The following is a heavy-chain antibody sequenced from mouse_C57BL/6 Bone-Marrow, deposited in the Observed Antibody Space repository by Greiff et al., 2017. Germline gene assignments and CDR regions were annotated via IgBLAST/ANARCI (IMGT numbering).Heavy chain of an antibody. Sequence: QVQLQQSGPELVKPGASVTISCKASGYAFSSSWMNWVKQRPGKGLEWIGRIYPGDGGTNYNGKFKGTATLTADKSSRTAYMHLSSLTSDDAAVYFYARVPGYFDYWGQGTTLTVSS. D-gene: IGHD5-1*01. V-gene: IGHV1-82*01. CDR2: IYPGDGGT. CDR3: ARVPGYFDY. CDR1: GYAFSSSW. J-gene: IGHJ2*01.